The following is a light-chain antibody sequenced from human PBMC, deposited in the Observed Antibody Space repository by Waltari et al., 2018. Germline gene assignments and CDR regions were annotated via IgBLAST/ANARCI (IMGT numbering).Light chain of an antibody. J-gene: IGKJ2*01. CDR1: QSIRNN. CDR2: GAS. CDR3: HHYNKRPPSYT. V-gene: IGKV3-15*01. Sequence: EIVMTQSPVTLSVSPVERVTIPCRASQSIRNNLAWYQQKAGQPPRLLIYGASTRAPGLPARFSGSGSGTEFALTISSLQPEDFAVYYCHHYNKRPPSYTFGQGTRLEIK.